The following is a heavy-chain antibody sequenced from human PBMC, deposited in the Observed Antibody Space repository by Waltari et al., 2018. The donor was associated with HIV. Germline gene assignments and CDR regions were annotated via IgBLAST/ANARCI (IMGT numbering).Heavy chain of an antibody. CDR1: VYSISSGFY. CDR3: ARARGHSYGSDEGFDY. CDR2: SHHGGDS. V-gene: IGHV4-38-2*01. J-gene: IGHJ4*02. D-gene: IGHD5-12*01. Sequence: QVLLQASGPGLVKPSETLSLKCAVSVYSISSGFYWGWIRPPPGKGLEWLGSSHHGGDSYHNPSLQSRVTISVDTSKNQVSLKLRSVTAADTAAYYCARARGHSYGSDEGFDYWGQGTLVTVSS.